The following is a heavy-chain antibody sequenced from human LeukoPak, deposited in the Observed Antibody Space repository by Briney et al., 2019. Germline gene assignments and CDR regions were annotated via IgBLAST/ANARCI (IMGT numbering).Heavy chain of an antibody. D-gene: IGHD3-3*01. V-gene: IGHV3-9*01. CDR1: GFTFDDYA. Sequence: GGSLRLSCAASGFTFDDYAMHWVRQAPGKGLEWVSGISWNSGSIGYADSVKGRFTISRDNAKNSLYLQMNSLRAEDTALYYCAISSDRGIFGVVDLFDYWGQGTLVTVSS. J-gene: IGHJ4*02. CDR2: ISWNSGSI. CDR3: AISSDRGIFGVVDLFDY.